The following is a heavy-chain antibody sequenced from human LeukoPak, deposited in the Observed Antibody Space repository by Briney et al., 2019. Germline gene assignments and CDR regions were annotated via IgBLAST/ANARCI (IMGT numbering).Heavy chain of an antibody. Sequence: PGGSLRLSCAASGFTFSSYWMHWVRQAPGKGLVWVSRINSDGSSTSYADSVKGRFTISRDNAKNTLYLQMNSLRAEDTAVYYCAKGQYSSSSPDYWGQGTLVTVSS. CDR1: GFTFSSYW. J-gene: IGHJ4*02. V-gene: IGHV3-74*01. CDR2: INSDGSST. CDR3: AKGQYSSSSPDY. D-gene: IGHD6-6*01.